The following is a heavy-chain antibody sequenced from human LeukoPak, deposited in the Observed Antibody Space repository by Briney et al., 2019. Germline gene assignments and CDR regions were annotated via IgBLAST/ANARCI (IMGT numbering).Heavy chain of an antibody. J-gene: IGHJ5*02. CDR2: INPKSGDT. CDR3: ARGPLFSRDRFDP. CDR1: GNTFTDYY. Sequence: ASVKVSCKASGNTFTDYYMHWVRQAPGQTFEWLAWINPKSGDTHYTQKFQGRVTVTTDTSITSVYMELSGLQSDDTAVYYCARGPLFSRDRFDPWGQGTLVTVSS. V-gene: IGHV1-2*02.